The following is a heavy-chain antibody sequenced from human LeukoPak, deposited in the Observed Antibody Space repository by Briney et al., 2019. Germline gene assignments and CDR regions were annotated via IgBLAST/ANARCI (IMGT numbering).Heavy chain of an antibody. CDR1: GFTFSAYW. J-gene: IGHJ4*02. D-gene: IGHD2-8*01. CDR2: IKGDGSEK. CDR3: ARGGFGYVYFDY. Sequence: GSLRLSCSASGFTFSAYWMSWVRPAPGKGLEWVAHIKGDGSEKYSVDSVKGRFTISRDNAKSSLYLQMNSLRAEDTALYYCARGGFGYVYFDYWGQGSLVTVSS. V-gene: IGHV3-7*01.